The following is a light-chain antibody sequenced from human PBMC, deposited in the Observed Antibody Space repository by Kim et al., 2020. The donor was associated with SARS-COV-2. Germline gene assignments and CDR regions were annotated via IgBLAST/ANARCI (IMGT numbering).Light chain of an antibody. CDR2: WAS. CDR1: QSVLYSSKNKNY. V-gene: IGKV4-1*01. CDR3: QQYYSTPYT. J-gene: IGKJ2*01. Sequence: RATINSKSSQSVLYSSKNKNYLAWYQQKPGQPPKLLIYWASTRESGVPDRFSGSGSGTDFTLTISSLQAEDVAVYYCQQYYSTPYTFGQGTKLEI.